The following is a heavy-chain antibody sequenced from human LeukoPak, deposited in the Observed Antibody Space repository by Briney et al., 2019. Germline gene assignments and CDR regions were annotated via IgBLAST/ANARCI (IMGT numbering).Heavy chain of an antibody. J-gene: IGHJ4*02. D-gene: IGHD3-10*01. CDR1: GFTFSDYY. CDR3: AGTMVTRGFDY. V-gene: IGHV3-11*04. CDR2: ISSSGSTI. Sequence: GGSLRLSCAASGFTFSDYYMSWIRQARGKGLEGVSYISSSGSTIYYADSVKGRFTTSRDNAKNSLYLQMNSLRAEDTAVYYCAGTMVTRGFDYWGQGTLVTVSS.